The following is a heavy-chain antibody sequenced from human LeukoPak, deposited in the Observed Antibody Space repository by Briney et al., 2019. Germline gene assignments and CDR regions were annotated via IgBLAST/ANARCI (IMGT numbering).Heavy chain of an antibody. Sequence: GGSLRLSCAASEFTFSTYSIIWVRQAPGKGLEWVSSISSSTYISYADSVKGRFIISRDTARNSLYLQLNSLTAEDTAVYYCARGRLTVTKNYYYYGMDVWSQGTTVTVSS. D-gene: IGHD4-4*01. CDR2: ISSSTYI. V-gene: IGHV3-21*01. J-gene: IGHJ6*02. CDR1: EFTFSTYS. CDR3: ARGRLTVTKNYYYYGMDV.